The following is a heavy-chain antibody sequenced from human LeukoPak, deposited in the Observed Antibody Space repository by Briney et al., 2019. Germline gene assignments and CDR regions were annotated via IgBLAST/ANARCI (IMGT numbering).Heavy chain of an antibody. V-gene: IGHV4-34*01. Sequence: SETLSLTCAVYGGPFSGYYWSWIRQSPGKGLEWIGEINQSGSTTYKPSLKGRVTISVDTSKTQFSLKLSSVTAADTAVYYCARGKEYCGGDCFSSWYFDLWGRGTLVTVSS. J-gene: IGHJ2*01. CDR2: INQSGST. D-gene: IGHD2-21*02. CDR1: GGPFSGYY. CDR3: ARGKEYCGGDCFSSWYFDL.